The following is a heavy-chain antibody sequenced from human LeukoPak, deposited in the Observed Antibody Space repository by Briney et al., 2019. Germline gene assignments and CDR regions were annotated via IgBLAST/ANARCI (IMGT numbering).Heavy chain of an antibody. CDR1: GGSISSSSYF. CDR2: IHYSGGT. CDR3: ATTTIRLGY. J-gene: IGHJ4*02. Sequence: SETLSLTCTVSGGSISSSSYFWGWIRQSPGRGLEWIGSIHYSGGTYYNPSLKSRVTISVDTSKNQFSLKLSSVTAADTAVYYCATTTIRLGYWGQGTLVTVSS. D-gene: IGHD1-26*01. V-gene: IGHV4-39*07.